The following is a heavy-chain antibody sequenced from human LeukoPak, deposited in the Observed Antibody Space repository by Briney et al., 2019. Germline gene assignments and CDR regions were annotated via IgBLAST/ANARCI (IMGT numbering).Heavy chain of an antibody. J-gene: IGHJ6*02. Sequence: SETLSLTCTVSGGSISSYYWSWIRQPPGRGLEWSGYIYYSGSTHYNPSLKSRVTISVDTSKNQFSLKLSSVTAADTAVYYCARGNMITFGGVISDYYGMDVWGQGTTVTVSS. CDR2: IYYSGST. CDR3: ARGNMITFGGVISDYYGMDV. CDR1: GGSISSYY. V-gene: IGHV4-59*08. D-gene: IGHD3-16*02.